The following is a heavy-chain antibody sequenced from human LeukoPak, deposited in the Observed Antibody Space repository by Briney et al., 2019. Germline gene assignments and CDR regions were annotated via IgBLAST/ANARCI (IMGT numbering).Heavy chain of an antibody. V-gene: IGHV4-59*01. Sequence: SETLSLTCTVSGGSFSSYYWSWIRQPPGKGLEWIGYIYYSGSTNYNPSLKSRVTISVDTSKNQFSLKLSSVTAADTAVYYCARISGSYAGYYYYYMDVWGKGTTVTVSS. CDR1: GGSFSSYY. J-gene: IGHJ6*03. CDR3: ARISGSYAGYYYYYMDV. CDR2: IYYSGST. D-gene: IGHD1-26*01.